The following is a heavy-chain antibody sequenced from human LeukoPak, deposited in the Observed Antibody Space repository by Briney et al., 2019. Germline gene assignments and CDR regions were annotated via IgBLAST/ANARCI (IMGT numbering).Heavy chain of an antibody. CDR1: GYTFTSYY. CDR2: INPSGDST. V-gene: IGHV1-46*01. D-gene: IGHD2-15*01. J-gene: IGHJ4*02. CDR3: ARDGAGGRSFDY. Sequence: ASVKVSCKASGYTFTSYYMHWVRQAPGQGLEWMGIINPSGDSTSYAQKFQGRVTMTRDTSTSTVYMELSSLRSEDTAVYYCARDGAGGRSFDYWGQGTLVTVSS.